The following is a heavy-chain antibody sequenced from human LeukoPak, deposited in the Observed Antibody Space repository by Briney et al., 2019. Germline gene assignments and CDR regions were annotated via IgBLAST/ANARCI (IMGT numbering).Heavy chain of an antibody. J-gene: IGHJ2*01. CDR3: AKAYSGYDADWYFDL. Sequence: PGGSLRHSCAASGFTFSSYAMSWVRQAPGKGLEWVSAISGSGGSTYYADSVKGRFTISRDNSKNTLYLQMNSLRAEDTAVYYCAKAYSGYDADWYFDLWGRGTLVTVSS. CDR1: GFTFSSYA. CDR2: ISGSGGST. V-gene: IGHV3-23*01. D-gene: IGHD5-12*01.